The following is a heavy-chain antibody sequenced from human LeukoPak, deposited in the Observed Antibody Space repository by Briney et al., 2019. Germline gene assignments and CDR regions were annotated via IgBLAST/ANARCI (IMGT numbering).Heavy chain of an antibody. CDR1: GFTFNSYE. J-gene: IGHJ4*02. CDR2: ISSSGSTI. CDR3: ARFDSSGYLGYFDY. V-gene: IGHV3-48*03. D-gene: IGHD3-22*01. Sequence: GGSLRLSCAASGFTFNSYEMNWVRQAPGKGLEWVSYISSSGSTIYYADSVKGRFTISRDNAKNSLYLQMNSLRAEDTAVYYCARFDSSGYLGYFDYWGQGTLVTVSS.